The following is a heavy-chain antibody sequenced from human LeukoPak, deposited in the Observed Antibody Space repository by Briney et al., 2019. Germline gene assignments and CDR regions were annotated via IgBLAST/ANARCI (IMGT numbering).Heavy chain of an antibody. J-gene: IGHJ3*02. D-gene: IGHD6-13*01. CDR2: INPSSGST. V-gene: IGHV1-46*01. CDR3: ARGLGSSSWLDAFDI. CDR1: GSTFTRYY. Sequence: ASVKVSCKASGSTFTRYYIHWVRQAPGQGLDWMGMINPSSGSTRFAQMFQDRVTMTRDTSTSAVYMELSSLTSEDTAMYYCARGLGSSSWLDAFDIWGQGTMVTVSS.